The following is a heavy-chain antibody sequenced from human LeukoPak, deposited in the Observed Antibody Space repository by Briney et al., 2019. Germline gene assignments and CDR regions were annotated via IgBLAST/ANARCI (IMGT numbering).Heavy chain of an antibody. Sequence: SETLSLTCTVSGGSISSYYWSWIRQPPGKGLEWIGTIYYSGSTYYNPSLKSRVTISVDTSKNQFSLKLSSVTAADTAVYYCARGAGHSSSWYLWGQGTLVTVSS. CDR2: IYYSGST. J-gene: IGHJ5*02. V-gene: IGHV4-59*04. CDR3: ARGAGHSSSWYL. D-gene: IGHD6-13*01. CDR1: GGSISSYY.